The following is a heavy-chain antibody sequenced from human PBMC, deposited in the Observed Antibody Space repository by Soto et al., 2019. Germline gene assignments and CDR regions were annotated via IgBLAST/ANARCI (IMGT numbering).Heavy chain of an antibody. CDR3: ARSLWSPYFYYGLDV. Sequence: HPRGSLRLSCTASGFALSRYWMYWVRQVPGKGLVWVSHINSGGIITPYADSVRGRFTISRDNSKNTLYLDMHSLTSDDTAVYFCARSLWSPYFYYGLDVWGHGTTVTVSS. J-gene: IGHJ6*02. V-gene: IGHV3-74*01. D-gene: IGHD2-21*01. CDR2: INSGGIIT. CDR1: GFALSRYW.